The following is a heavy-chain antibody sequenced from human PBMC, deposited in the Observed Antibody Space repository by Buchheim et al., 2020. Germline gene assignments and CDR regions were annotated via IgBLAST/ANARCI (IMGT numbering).Heavy chain of an antibody. Sequence: EVQLVESGGGLVKPGGSLGLSCATSGFTFTSYSLSWVRQAPGKGLEWVSSISSSGMYIYYADSVKGRFTISRDNAKNSLCLQMSGLRGEDTAVYYCVRANTTGAYYFDYWGQGTL. D-gene: IGHD1-1*01. CDR2: ISSSGMYI. CDR1: GFTFTSYS. J-gene: IGHJ4*02. CDR3: VRANTTGAYYFDY. V-gene: IGHV3-21*01.